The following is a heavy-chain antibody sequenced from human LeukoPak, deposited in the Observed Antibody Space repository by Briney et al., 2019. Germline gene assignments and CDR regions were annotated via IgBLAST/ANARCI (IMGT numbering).Heavy chain of an antibody. CDR2: ISSSSSTI. J-gene: IGHJ4*02. V-gene: IGHV3-48*01. D-gene: IGHD6-19*01. CDR1: GFSFSLYS. CDR3: ARDGSNIAVAAEFYFDY. Sequence: PGGSLRLSCVASGFSFSLYSMNWVRQTPGKGLEWVSYISSSSSTIYYADSVKGRFTISRDNAKNSLYLQMDSLRVEDAAVYFCARDGSNIAVAAEFYFDYWGQGTLVTVSS.